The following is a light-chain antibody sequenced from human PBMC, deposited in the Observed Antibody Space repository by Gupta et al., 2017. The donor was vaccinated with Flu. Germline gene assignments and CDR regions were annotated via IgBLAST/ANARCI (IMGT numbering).Light chain of an antibody. V-gene: IGKV1-5*03. CDR2: KAS. CDR1: QSVSSW. Sequence: DIQMTQSPSTLSASVGDRVSITCRASQSVSSWLAWFQLKPGKAPKLLIYKASSLESGVPSRFSGSGSGTEFTLTISSLQPDDFATYYCQQYKSYSWTFGQGTKVEIK. J-gene: IGKJ1*01. CDR3: QQYKSYSWT.